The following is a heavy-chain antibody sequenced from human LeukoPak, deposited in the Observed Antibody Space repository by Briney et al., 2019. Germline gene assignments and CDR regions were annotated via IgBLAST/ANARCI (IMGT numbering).Heavy chain of an antibody. CDR1: EFTFSRYA. Sequence: PGWSLRLSCAAPEFTFSRYAMTWVRQAPGKGLEWVSSITSRVGRTSYADSVKGRFTVSRDNSENTLYLQMNSLRAEDTAVYYCAKGGLAAAGTPIDYWGQGTLVTVSS. V-gene: IGHV3-23*01. CDR3: AKGGLAAAGTPIDY. D-gene: IGHD6-13*01. CDR2: ITSRVGRT. J-gene: IGHJ4*02.